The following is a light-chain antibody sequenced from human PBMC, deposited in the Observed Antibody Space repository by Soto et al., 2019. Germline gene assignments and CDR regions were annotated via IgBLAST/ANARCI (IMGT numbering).Light chain of an antibody. V-gene: IGLV2-14*01. CDR3: SSYTSGNTLV. Sequence: QSALTQPASVSGSPGQSITMSCSGTSEDVGGYNYVSWYQHHPGKAPKLLIYEVTNRPSGLSDRFSGSKSGNTASLTISGLQAEDEADYYCSSYTSGNTLVFGTGTNSPS. CDR2: EVT. J-gene: IGLJ1*01. CDR1: SEDVGGYNY.